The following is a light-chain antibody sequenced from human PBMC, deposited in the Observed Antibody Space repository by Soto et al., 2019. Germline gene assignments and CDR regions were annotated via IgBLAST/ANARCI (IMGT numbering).Light chain of an antibody. J-gene: IGKJ1*01. CDR1: QSVSSN. Sequence: EVLMTQSPATLSVSPGERATLSCRASQSVSSNLAWYQQKPGQAPRLLIYGASNRATGIPDRLSGSGSGTEFTLTISRMEPEDFAVYYCQQYGSSGTFGQGTQVDIK. CDR2: GAS. V-gene: IGKV3-20*01. CDR3: QQYGSSGT.